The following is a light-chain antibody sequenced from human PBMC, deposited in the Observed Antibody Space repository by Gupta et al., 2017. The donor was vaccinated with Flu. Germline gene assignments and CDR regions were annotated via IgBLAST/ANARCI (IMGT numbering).Light chain of an antibody. V-gene: IGKV1-5*03. CDR2: KAS. CDR3: QHYNTYPYT. CDR1: QNIDTW. J-gene: IGKJ2*01. Sequence: PSTLSASLGDRVTISCLASQNIDTWLAWFQQKPGRAPTLLISKASILENGVPSRFAGSGSGTQFTLTITGLQPDDLASYYCQHYNTYPYTFGQGTKLEIK.